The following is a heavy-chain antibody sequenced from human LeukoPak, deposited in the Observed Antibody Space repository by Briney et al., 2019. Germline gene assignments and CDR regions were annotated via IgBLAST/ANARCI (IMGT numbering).Heavy chain of an antibody. CDR1: GGSIRSGAYY. J-gene: IGHJ4*02. Sequence: PSDTPSLTCTVTGGSIRSGAYYWTWLRQPPRRGLEWIGYIYYSGSTYYNPSLKSRVTISVDTSKNQFSLKLSSVTAADTAVYYCARGYGDYDFDYWGQGTLVTVSS. D-gene: IGHD4-17*01. CDR3: ARGYGDYDFDY. V-gene: IGHV4-30-4*02. CDR2: IYYSGST.